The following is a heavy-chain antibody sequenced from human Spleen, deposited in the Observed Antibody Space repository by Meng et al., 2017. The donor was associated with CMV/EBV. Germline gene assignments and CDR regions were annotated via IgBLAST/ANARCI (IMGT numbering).Heavy chain of an antibody. Sequence: FTFSRHNMNWVRQVPGKGLEWVSSINPSSSDTYYADSVKGRFTISRDNAHNSLYLHMSSLRAEDTAVYYCVRDLEYTSSSGWYFDLWGRGTLVTVSS. D-gene: IGHD6-6*01. CDR1: FTFSRHN. CDR2: INPSSSDT. CDR3: VRDLEYTSSSGWYFDL. V-gene: IGHV3-21*01. J-gene: IGHJ2*01.